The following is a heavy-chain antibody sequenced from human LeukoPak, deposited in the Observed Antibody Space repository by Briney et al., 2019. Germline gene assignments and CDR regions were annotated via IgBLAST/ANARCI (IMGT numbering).Heavy chain of an antibody. Sequence: SETLSLTCTVSGGSISGYYWSWVRQPAGEGLEWIGRIYSSGSANYNPSLKSRVTMSVATSNNQFSLKLTSVSAADTAVYYCAREYGDLDYWGQGTLVTVSS. CDR2: IYSSGSA. D-gene: IGHD4-17*01. CDR1: GGSISGYY. V-gene: IGHV4-4*07. J-gene: IGHJ4*02. CDR3: AREYGDLDY.